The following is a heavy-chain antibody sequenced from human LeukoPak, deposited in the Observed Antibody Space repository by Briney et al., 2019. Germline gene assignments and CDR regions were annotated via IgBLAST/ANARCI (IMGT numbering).Heavy chain of an antibody. Sequence: GGSLRLSCAASGFTFSSYAMSWVRQTPGKGLEWVAFIRYDGSNKYYADSVKGRFTISRDNSKNTLYLQMNSLRAEDTAVYYCAKGDVLLWFYDYWGQGTLVTVSS. CDR1: GFTFSSYA. J-gene: IGHJ4*02. CDR2: IRYDGSNK. D-gene: IGHD3-10*01. V-gene: IGHV3-30*02. CDR3: AKGDVLLWFYDY.